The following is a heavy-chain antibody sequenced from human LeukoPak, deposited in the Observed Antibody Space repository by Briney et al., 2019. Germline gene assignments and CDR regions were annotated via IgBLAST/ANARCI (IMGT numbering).Heavy chain of an antibody. V-gene: IGHV3-9*01. Sequence: PGRSLRLSCAASGFTFDDYAMHWVRQAPGKGLEWVSGISWNSGSIGYADSVKGRFTISRDNAKNTLYLQMNSLRAEDTAVYYCAREGPPYSSGWYVFDYWGQGTLVTVSS. CDR1: GFTFDDYA. CDR2: ISWNSGSI. CDR3: AREGPPYSSGWYVFDY. J-gene: IGHJ4*02. D-gene: IGHD6-19*01.